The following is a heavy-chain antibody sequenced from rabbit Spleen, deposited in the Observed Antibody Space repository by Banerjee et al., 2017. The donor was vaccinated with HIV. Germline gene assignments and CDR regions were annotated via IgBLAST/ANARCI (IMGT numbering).Heavy chain of an antibody. V-gene: IGHV1S40*01. J-gene: IGHJ4*01. CDR2: IYADSSGST. Sequence: QSLEESGGDLVKPEGSLTLTCTASGFSFSSSYYMCWVRQAPGKGLEYIACIYADSSGSTYYASWAKGRFTISKTSSTTVTLEMTSLTAADTATYFCARGSAAMTMVITGYYLNLWGPGTLVTVS. CDR3: ARGSAAMTMVITGYYLNL. CDR1: GFSFSSSYY. D-gene: IGHD2-1*01.